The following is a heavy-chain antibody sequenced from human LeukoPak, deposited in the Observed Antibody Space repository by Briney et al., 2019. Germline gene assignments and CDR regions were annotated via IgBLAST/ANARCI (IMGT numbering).Heavy chain of an antibody. V-gene: IGHV3-23*01. D-gene: IGHD2-21*01. CDR1: GFTFSSYA. J-gene: IGHJ5*02. Sequence: PGGSLRLSCAASGFTFSSYAMSWVRQAPGKGLEWVSAISGSGGSTYYADSVKGRFTISRDNPKNTLYLQMNSLRAEDTAVYYCAKDPRGPVVNAGWFDPWGQGTLVTVSS. CDR2: ISGSGGST. CDR3: AKDPRGPVVNAGWFDP.